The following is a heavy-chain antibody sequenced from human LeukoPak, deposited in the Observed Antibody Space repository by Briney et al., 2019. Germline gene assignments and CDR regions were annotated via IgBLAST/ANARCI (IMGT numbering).Heavy chain of an antibody. CDR2: IYYSGST. V-gene: IGHV4-59*01. D-gene: IGHD4-23*01. Sequence: SETLSLTCTVSGGSISGYYYNWIRQPPGKGLEWIGYIYYSGSTNYNPSLKSRVTISLDTSKNQFSLKLSSVTTADTAVYYCARSVVTLYWYFDFWGRGTPVTVSS. J-gene: IGHJ2*01. CDR1: GGSISGYY. CDR3: ARSVVTLYWYFDF.